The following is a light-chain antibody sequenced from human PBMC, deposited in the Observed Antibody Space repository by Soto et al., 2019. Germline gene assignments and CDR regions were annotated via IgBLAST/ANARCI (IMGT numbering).Light chain of an antibody. J-gene: IGLJ1*01. CDR2: GNT. CDR1: SSSIGAGYD. CDR3: QSYDSSLGGFYV. V-gene: IGLV1-40*01. Sequence: QSVLTPRPSVSGAPGQRVTISCTGSSSSIGAGYDVHWYQQLPGTVPKLLIFGNTNRPPGVPARFSASKSGTSASLAITGLQAEDEADYYCQSYDSSLGGFYVFGTGTKVTVL.